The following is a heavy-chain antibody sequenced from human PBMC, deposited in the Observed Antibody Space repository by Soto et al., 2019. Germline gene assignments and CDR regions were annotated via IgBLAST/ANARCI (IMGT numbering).Heavy chain of an antibody. V-gene: IGHV3-30-3*01. CDR2: ISYDGSNK. CDR3: ARDTALSWIQLWSPFGFDP. CDR1: GFTFSNYA. Sequence: QVQLVESGGGVVQPGRSLRLSCAASGFTFSNYAMHWVRQAPGKGLEWVAVISYDGSNKYYADSVKGRFTISRDNSKNTLYLQMNSLRAEDTAVYYCARDTALSWIQLWSPFGFDPWGQGTLVTVSS. D-gene: IGHD5-18*01. J-gene: IGHJ5*02.